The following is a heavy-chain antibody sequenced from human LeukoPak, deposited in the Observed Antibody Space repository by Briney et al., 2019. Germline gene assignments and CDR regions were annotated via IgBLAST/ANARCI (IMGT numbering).Heavy chain of an antibody. J-gene: IGHJ4*02. CDR1: GYRFTSNW. CDR3: ARRTTLYYLDS. Sequence: GESLKISCKGSGYRFTSNWIAWVRQMPGKGLEFMGIIYPSDSDTRYSPPFQGQVTISVDKSISTAYLQWSSLKPSDTAIYYCARRTTLYYLDSWGQGTLVTVSS. CDR2: IYPSDSDT. V-gene: IGHV5-51*01. D-gene: IGHD1/OR15-1a*01.